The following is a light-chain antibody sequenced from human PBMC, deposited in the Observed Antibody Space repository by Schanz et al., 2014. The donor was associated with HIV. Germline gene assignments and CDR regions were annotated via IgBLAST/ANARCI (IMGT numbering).Light chain of an antibody. Sequence: QSVLTQPAFVSGSPGQSITISCTGTNSDIGGFNFVSWYQQHPGKAPKLMIYDVSNRPSGVSNRFSGSKSGNTASLTISGLQAEDEADYYCASYAGSNNLVFRGGTKLTVL. J-gene: IGLJ2*01. V-gene: IGLV2-14*01. CDR2: DVS. CDR3: ASYAGSNNLV. CDR1: NSDIGGFNF.